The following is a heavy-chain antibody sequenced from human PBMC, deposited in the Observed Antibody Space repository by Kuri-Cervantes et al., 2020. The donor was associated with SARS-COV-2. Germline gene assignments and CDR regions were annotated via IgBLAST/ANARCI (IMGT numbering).Heavy chain of an antibody. CDR3: ARGIVVVVAAMGYFDY. CDR1: GYTFTNYG. J-gene: IGHJ4*02. CDR2: INGYNDNT. V-gene: IGHV1-18*04. D-gene: IGHD2-15*01. Sequence: ASGKVSCKPSGYTFTNYGISWVRQAPGQGLEWMGWINGYNDNTKYAQKLQGRVTMTTDTSTSTAYMELRSLRSDDTAVYYCARGIVVVVAAMGYFDYWGQGTLVTVSS.